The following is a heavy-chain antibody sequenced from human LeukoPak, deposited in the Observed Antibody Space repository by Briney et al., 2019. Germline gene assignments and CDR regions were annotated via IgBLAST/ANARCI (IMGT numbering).Heavy chain of an antibody. D-gene: IGHD3-22*01. CDR2: IYHSGST. CDR3: ARVTGSGYYLFDY. CDR1: GYSISSGYY. Sequence: SETLSLTCTVSGYSISSGYYWGWIRQPPGKGLEWIGSIYHSGSTYYNPSLKSRVTISVDTSKNQFSLKLSSVTAADTAVYYCARVTGSGYYLFDYWGQGTLVTVSS. J-gene: IGHJ4*02. V-gene: IGHV4-38-2*02.